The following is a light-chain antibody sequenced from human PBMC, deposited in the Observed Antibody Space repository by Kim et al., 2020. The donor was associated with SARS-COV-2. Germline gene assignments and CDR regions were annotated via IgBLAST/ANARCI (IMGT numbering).Light chain of an antibody. J-gene: IGLJ1*01. CDR1: SGDVGGCNY. CDR2: DVS. V-gene: IGLV2-14*04. CDR3: SSYAGGSAGV. Sequence: GQSSTVAGAGTSGDVGGCNYAACDRQHPGEAPERMIYDVSTGPSGVSNRFSGSKSGDPASLTSSGLQAEDEADWCGSSYAGGSAGVFGAGTKVTVL.